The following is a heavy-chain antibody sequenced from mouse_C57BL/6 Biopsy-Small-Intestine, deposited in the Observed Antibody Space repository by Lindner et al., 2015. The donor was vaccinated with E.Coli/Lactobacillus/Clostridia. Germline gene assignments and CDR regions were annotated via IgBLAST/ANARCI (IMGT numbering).Heavy chain of an antibody. CDR2: VSTFNGDK. J-gene: IGHJ3*01. D-gene: IGHD2-12*01. V-gene: IGHV1-74*01. Sequence: SVKVSCKASGYTFTNYGLSWVRQAPGQGLEWMGWVSTFNGDKYYAQRFQGRVTVTADTSTNTAYMDLRSLRSDDTAVYYCARDRGYDPDSFDIWGQGTMVTVSS. CDR3: ARDRGYDPDSFDI. CDR1: GYTFTNYG.